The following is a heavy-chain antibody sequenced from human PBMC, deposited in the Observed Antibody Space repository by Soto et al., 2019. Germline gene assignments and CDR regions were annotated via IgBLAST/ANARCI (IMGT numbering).Heavy chain of an antibody. CDR3: ARGPPIVGNTTPLDS. V-gene: IGHV4-4*02. D-gene: IGHD2-21*01. Sequence: QVQLQESGPRLVKPSGTLSLTCTVSGGSITNSNWWSWVRLPPAKGLEWIGDIYHAGSTKYNPSLERRVTMSVDTSNNQFALTLTSVTAADTAVYFCARGPPIVGNTTPLDSWGQGTLATVS. J-gene: IGHJ4*02. CDR2: IYHAGST. CDR1: GGSITNSNW.